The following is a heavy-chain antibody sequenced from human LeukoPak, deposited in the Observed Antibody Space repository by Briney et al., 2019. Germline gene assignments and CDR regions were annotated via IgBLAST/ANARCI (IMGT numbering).Heavy chain of an antibody. CDR3: TRDQFFDYDNDDAFDV. J-gene: IGHJ3*01. CDR1: GFSLKTYN. V-gene: IGHV3-21*04. Sequence: GGSLRLSCAASGFSLKTYNMNWVRQAPGKGLEWVSSMTRSRYIYYADSVKGRFTISRDDANNLVFLQMNSLRAEDTAIYYCTRDQFFDYDNDDAFDVWGQGKKVIVSS. CDR2: MTRSRYI. D-gene: IGHD3-22*01.